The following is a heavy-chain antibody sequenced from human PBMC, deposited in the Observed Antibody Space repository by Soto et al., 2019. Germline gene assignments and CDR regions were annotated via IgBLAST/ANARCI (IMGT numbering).Heavy chain of an antibody. CDR1: SCSLSVCNCF. CDR2: IDYSGTA. J-gene: IGHJ4*02. CDR3: TRTTGRHLDF. Sequence: SETLSLTCTVSSCSLSVCNCFWGGVRQPPGKGLEWIGNIDYSGTAYFNPSLGTRVTFPVDTSKNQFSLTLYSVTAADTAVYYCTRTTGRHLDFWGQG. D-gene: IGHD4-4*01. V-gene: IGHV4-39*01.